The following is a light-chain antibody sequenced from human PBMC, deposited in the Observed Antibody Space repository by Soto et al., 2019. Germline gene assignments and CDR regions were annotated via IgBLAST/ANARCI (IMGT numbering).Light chain of an antibody. CDR2: GAS. J-gene: IGKJ4*01. Sequence: EIVLTQSPGTLSLSPGDTATLSCRASQSVSSSSLAWYQQKPGQAPRLLIYGASSRATGIPDRFRGSGSGPDFTLTISRLEPEDFAVYYCQQYATTPLTLGGGTKVDIK. CDR1: QSVSSSS. V-gene: IGKV3-20*01. CDR3: QQYATTPLT.